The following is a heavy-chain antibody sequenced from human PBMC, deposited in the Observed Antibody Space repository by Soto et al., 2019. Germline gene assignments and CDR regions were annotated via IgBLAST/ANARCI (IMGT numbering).Heavy chain of an antibody. V-gene: IGHV3-64*02. CDR1: GFTFSSYP. CDR3: ARGRAAYYFDY. CDR2: TSGDGRIM. J-gene: IGHJ4*02. Sequence: GSLRLSCAASGFTFSSYPMHWVRQAPGKGLEHVSSTSGDGRIMYYLDSVKGRFTISRDNSKNTLYLQMGSLRTEGMAVYYCARGRAAYYFDYWGQGALVTVSS. D-gene: IGHD6-25*01.